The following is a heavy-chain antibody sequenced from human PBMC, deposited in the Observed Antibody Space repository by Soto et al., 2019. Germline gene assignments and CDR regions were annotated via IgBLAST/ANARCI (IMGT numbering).Heavy chain of an antibody. CDR1: GDSISSNY. V-gene: IGHV4-59*01. D-gene: IGHD2-15*01. J-gene: IGHJ4*02. CDR3: ASQRSLCSGGTCYSLDY. Sequence: PSETLSLTCTVSGDSISSNYWSWIRQPPGKGLEWIGYISNSGYTNYNPSLKSRVTISVDTSKNQFSLKLGSVTAADTAVYYCASQRSLCSGGTCYSLDYWGQGALVTVSP. CDR2: ISNSGYT.